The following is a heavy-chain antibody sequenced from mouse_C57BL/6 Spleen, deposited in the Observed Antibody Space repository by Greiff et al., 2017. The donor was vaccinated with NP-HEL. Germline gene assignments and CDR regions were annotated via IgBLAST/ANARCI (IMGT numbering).Heavy chain of an antibody. J-gene: IGHJ2*01. D-gene: IGHD2-5*01. CDR1: GYTFTDYE. Sequence: VQLQESGAELVRPGASVTLSCKASGYTFTDYEMHWVKQTPVHGLEWIGAIDPETGGTAYNQKFKGKAILTADKSSSTAYMELRSLTSEDSAVYYCTRGYSRYYFDYWGQGTTLTVSS. CDR3: TRGYSRYYFDY. V-gene: IGHV1-15*01. CDR2: IDPETGGT.